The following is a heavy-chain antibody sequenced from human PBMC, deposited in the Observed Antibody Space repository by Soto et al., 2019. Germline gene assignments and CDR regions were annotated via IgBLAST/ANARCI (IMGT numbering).Heavy chain of an antibody. D-gene: IGHD2-2*01. CDR3: AKDRSVVVVPAAFDP. Sequence: PGGSLRLSCAASGFTFNSYAMSWVRQAPGKGLEWVSAVSGTGDSTYYADSVKGRFTISRDNSKNTLYLQMNSLRAEDTAVYYCAKDRSVVVVPAAFDPWGQGTLVTVSS. J-gene: IGHJ5*02. CDR2: VSGTGDST. CDR1: GFTFNSYA. V-gene: IGHV3-23*01.